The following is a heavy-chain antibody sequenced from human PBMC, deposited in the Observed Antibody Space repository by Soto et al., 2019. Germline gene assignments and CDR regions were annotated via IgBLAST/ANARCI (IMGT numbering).Heavy chain of an antibody. D-gene: IGHD2-15*01. CDR1: GYTFTGYY. J-gene: IGHJ6*02. V-gene: IGHV1-2*04. CDR3: ARTDPPLLRNYGMDV. CDR2: INPNSGGT. Sequence: QVQLVQSGAEVKKPGASVKVSCKASGYTFTGYYMHWVRQAPGQGLEWMGWINPNSGGTNYAQKFQGWVTMTREPSNSTAYMELSRLRSDDTAVYYCARTDPPLLRNYGMDVWGQGTTVTVSS.